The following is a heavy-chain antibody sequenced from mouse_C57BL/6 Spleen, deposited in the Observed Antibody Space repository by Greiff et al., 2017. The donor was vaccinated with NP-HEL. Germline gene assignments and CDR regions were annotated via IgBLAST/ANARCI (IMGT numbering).Heavy chain of an antibody. J-gene: IGHJ4*01. D-gene: IGHD1-2*01. V-gene: IGHV14-3*01. Sequence: VHVKQSVAELVRPGASVKLSCTASGFNIKNTYMHWVKQRPEQGLEWIGRIDPANGNTKYAPKFQGKATITADTSSNTAYLQLSSLTSEDTAIYYCAPHYYGSHYAMDYWGQGTSVTVSS. CDR2: IDPANGNT. CDR1: GFNIKNTY. CDR3: APHYYGSHYAMDY.